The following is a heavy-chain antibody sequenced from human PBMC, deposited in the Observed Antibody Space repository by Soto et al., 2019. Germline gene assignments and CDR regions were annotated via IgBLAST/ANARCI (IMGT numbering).Heavy chain of an antibody. Sequence: EVQLVESGGGLVRPGGSLRLSCAASGFTVDSYDMHRVRQAAGKPLEWVSSIGTVGDTYYQDSVKGRFTFSRDNGKSSLSLQMNSLRVEDTAIYFCARGAPTGSFLFDYWGQGILVAVSS. CDR2: IGTVGDT. CDR1: GFTVDSYD. V-gene: IGHV3-13*01. J-gene: IGHJ4*02. CDR3: ARGAPTGSFLFDY. D-gene: IGHD1-26*01.